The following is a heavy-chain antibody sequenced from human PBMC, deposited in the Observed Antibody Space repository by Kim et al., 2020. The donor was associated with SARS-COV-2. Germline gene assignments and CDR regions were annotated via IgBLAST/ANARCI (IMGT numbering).Heavy chain of an antibody. Sequence: GGCLRLSCAASGFTFGSYSMSWVRQAPGKGPEWVSAISGSADVTNYADSVKGRFTISRDNSKNALYLQMTGLRADDTAVYYCAKGYGNSVSSFDYWGQGTLVTVSS. CDR1: GFTFGSYS. CDR3: AKGYGNSVSSFDY. J-gene: IGHJ4*02. CDR2: ISGSADVT. D-gene: IGHD3-16*01. V-gene: IGHV3-23*01.